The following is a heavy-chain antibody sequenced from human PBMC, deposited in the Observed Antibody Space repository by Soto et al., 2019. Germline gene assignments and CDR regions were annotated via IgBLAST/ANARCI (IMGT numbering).Heavy chain of an antibody. CDR2: ISYDGSNK. J-gene: IGHJ3*02. V-gene: IGHV3-30-3*01. CDR1: GFTFSSYA. Sequence: GGSLRLSCAASGFTFSSYAMHWVRQAPGKGLEWVAVISYDGSNKYYADSVKGRFTISRDNSKNTLYLQMNSLRAEDTAVYYCARKRSIWGQGTMVTVSS. CDR3: ARKRSI.